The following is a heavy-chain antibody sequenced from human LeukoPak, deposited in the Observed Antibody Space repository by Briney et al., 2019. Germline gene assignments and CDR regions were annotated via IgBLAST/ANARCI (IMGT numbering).Heavy chain of an antibody. D-gene: IGHD6-19*01. CDR3: ARDGYSSGWGGFDY. Sequence: PGGSLRLSCAASGFTFSSYAMSWVRQAPGKGLEWVSYISSSGSTIYYADSVKDRFTISRDNAKNSLYLQMNSLRAEDTAVYYCARDGYSSGWGGFDYWGQGTLVTVSS. J-gene: IGHJ4*02. CDR1: GFTFSSYA. V-gene: IGHV3-48*04. CDR2: ISSSGSTI.